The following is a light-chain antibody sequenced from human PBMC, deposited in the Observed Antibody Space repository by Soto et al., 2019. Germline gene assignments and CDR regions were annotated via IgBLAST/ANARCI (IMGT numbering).Light chain of an antibody. Sequence: QSALTQPASVSGSPGQSSTISCTGTSSDVGGYNYVSWDQQHPGKAPKLMIYDVSDRPSGVSNRFSGSKSGNTASLTISGLQAEDEADYYCSSYTSSSTFYVFGTGTKLTVL. CDR2: DVS. V-gene: IGLV2-14*01. J-gene: IGLJ1*01. CDR1: SSDVGGYNY. CDR3: SSYTSSSTFYV.